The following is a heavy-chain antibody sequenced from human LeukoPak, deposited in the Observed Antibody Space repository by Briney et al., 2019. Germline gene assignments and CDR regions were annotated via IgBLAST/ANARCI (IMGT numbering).Heavy chain of an antibody. Sequence: GGSLRLSCAASGFTFSSYGMHWVRQAPGKGLEWVAFIRYDGSNKYYADSVKGRFTISGDNSKNTLYLQMNSLRAEDTAVYYCAKAQTSTAAAGAPIYYWGQGTLVTVSS. D-gene: IGHD6-13*01. CDR3: AKAQTSTAAAGAPIYY. J-gene: IGHJ4*02. CDR2: IRYDGSNK. V-gene: IGHV3-30*02. CDR1: GFTFSSYG.